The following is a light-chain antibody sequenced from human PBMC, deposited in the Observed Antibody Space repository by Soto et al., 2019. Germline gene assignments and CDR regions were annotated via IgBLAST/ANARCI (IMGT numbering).Light chain of an antibody. CDR2: GAS. CDR3: QQYNNWPPTWT. Sequence: EIVITQSSATLSLSPGERAPLPWRAKQTVSSNLAWYQQKPGKAPRLLIYGASTRATSIPARFSGSGSGTEFTLTISSLQSEDCAVYYCQQYNNWPPTWTFGQGTKVDIK. J-gene: IGKJ1*01. V-gene: IGKV3-15*01. CDR1: QTVSSN.